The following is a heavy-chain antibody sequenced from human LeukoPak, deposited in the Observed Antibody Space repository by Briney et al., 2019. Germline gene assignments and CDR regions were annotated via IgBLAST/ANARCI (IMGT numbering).Heavy chain of an antibody. CDR2: ISAYNGNT. Sequence: ASVKVSCKASGYTFTSYGISWVRQAPGQGLEWMGWISAYNGNTNYAQKLQGRVAMTTDTSTSTAYMELRSLRSDDTAVYYCARSPSSSGWYYYYYYMDVWGKGTTVTVS. CDR3: ARSPSSSGWYYYYYYMDV. D-gene: IGHD6-19*01. CDR1: GYTFTSYG. V-gene: IGHV1-18*01. J-gene: IGHJ6*03.